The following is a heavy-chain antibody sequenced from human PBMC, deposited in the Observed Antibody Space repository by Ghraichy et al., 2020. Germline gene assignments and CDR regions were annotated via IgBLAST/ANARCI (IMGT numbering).Heavy chain of an antibody. CDR1: GGSFINYY. Sequence: SETLSLTCTVSGGSFINYYWTWIRQPPGKGLEWIGNIYYSGSTNYNPSLKSRVTISTDTSKNQFSLKLSSLTAADTAVYYCARDGCSGGSCSNYFDYWGQGTLVTVSS. CDR3: ARDGCSGGSCSNYFDY. V-gene: IGHV4-59*01. D-gene: IGHD2-15*01. CDR2: IYYSGST. J-gene: IGHJ4*02.